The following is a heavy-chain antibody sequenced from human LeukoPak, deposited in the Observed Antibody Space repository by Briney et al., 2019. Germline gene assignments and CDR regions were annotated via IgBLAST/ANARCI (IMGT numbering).Heavy chain of an antibody. CDR2: ISADNGNT. CDR3: ARVPHIVVVPAARMGYWFDP. J-gene: IGHJ5*02. V-gene: IGHV1-18*01. Sequence: ASVKVSCKVSGYTLTELSMHWVRQAPGQGLEWMGWISADNGNTNYAQKLQGRVTMTTDTSTSTAYMELRSLRSDDTAVYYCARVPHIVVVPAARMGYWFDPWGQGTLVTVSS. D-gene: IGHD2-2*01. CDR1: GYTLTELS.